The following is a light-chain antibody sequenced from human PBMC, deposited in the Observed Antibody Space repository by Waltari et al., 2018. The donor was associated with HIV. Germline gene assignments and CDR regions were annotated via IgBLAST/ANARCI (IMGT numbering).Light chain of an antibody. J-gene: IGLJ2*01. V-gene: IGLV2-14*03. CDR3: SSYTSSSTPRAHVV. CDR1: SNNVGGYNY. Sequence: QSALTQPDSLPGSPGQSITISCTGPSNNVGGYNYVSWYHQHPGKAPKLMIYDVSNRPSGVSNRFAGSKSGNTASLTISGLQAEDEADYYCSSYTSSSTPRAHVVFGGGTKLTVL. CDR2: DVS.